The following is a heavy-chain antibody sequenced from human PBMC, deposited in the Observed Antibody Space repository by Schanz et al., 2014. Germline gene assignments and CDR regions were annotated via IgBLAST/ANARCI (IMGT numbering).Heavy chain of an antibody. Sequence: DVQLLESGGGLVQPGGSLRLSCAASGITFSSHSFNWVRQAPGKGLEWISYITYNGGTIYYADSVKGRFTISRDNSKNTVYIQMNSLRADDTAVYYCARNRGSGGQNWYFDLWGRGTLVTVSS. CDR1: GITFSSHS. V-gene: IGHV3-48*01. J-gene: IGHJ2*01. CDR3: ARNRGSGGQNWYFDL. CDR2: ITYNGGTI. D-gene: IGHD1-26*01.